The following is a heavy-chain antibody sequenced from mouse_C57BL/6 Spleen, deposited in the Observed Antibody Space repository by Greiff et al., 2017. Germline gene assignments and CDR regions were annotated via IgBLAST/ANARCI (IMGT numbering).Heavy chain of an antibody. CDR2: IDPETGGT. CDR1: GYTFTDYE. D-gene: IGHD2-5*01. CDR3: TRFAYYSNWGFAY. Sequence: QVQLQQSGAELVRPGASVTLSCKASGYTFTDYEMHWVKQTPVHGLEWIGAIDPETGGTAYNQKFKGKAILTADKSSSTAYMELRSLTSEDSAVYYCTRFAYYSNWGFAYWGQGTLVTVSA. J-gene: IGHJ3*01. V-gene: IGHV1-15*01.